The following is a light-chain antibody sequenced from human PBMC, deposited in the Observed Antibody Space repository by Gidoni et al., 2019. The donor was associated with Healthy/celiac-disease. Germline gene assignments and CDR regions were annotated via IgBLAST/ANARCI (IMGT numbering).Light chain of an antibody. J-gene: IGKJ2*01. CDR1: QSVSSY. CDR2: DAS. Sequence: EIVLTQSPATLSLSPGERATLSCRASQSVSSYLAWYQQKPGQAPRLPIYDASNRATGIPARFSGSGSGTDFTLTISSLEPEDFAVYYCQQRSNWPLGYTFGQGTKLEIK. CDR3: QQRSNWPLGYT. V-gene: IGKV3-11*01.